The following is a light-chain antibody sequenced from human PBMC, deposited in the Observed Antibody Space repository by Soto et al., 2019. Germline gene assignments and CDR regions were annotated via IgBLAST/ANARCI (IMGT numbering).Light chain of an antibody. CDR1: QSISDL. Sequence: DIPMTQSPSTLSASVGDRVTIPCRASQSISDLLAWYQQKPGKAPKLLIYKASTLEGGVPSRFSGSGSGTEFTLTISSLQPDDFATYYCQQYITDPFTFGPGTKVDIK. J-gene: IGKJ3*01. CDR2: KAS. V-gene: IGKV1-5*03. CDR3: QQYITDPFT.